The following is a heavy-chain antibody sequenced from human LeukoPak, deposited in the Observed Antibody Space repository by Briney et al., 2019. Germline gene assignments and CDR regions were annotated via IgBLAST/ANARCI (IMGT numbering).Heavy chain of an antibody. V-gene: IGHV3-23*01. CDR1: GFTFDDYG. Sequence: GGSLRLSCAASGFTFDDYGMNWVRQAPGKGLEWVSGISASGGSTYYADSVKGRFTISRDNSKNTLYVQMNSLRAEDTAVYYCAKSIGTLNAFDIWGQGTMVIVSS. CDR3: AKSIGTLNAFDI. D-gene: IGHD3-22*01. J-gene: IGHJ3*02. CDR2: ISASGGST.